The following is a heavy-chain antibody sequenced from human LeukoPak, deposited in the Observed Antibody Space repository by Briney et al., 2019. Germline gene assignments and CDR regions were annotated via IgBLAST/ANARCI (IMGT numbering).Heavy chain of an antibody. CDR2: IYPGDSGP. V-gene: IGHV5-51*01. CDR3: GMSGDRVPLQDDVFDV. D-gene: IGHD1-26*01. CDR1: GYSFTSYC. Sequence: GESPKITLKVSGYSFTSYCIGWGRPMPGKSLEWMGIIYPGDSGPTYSPSFQGQVTISVDKSINTAYLQWSSLQASDTAMYYCGMSGDRVPLQDDVFDVWGQGTMVTVST. J-gene: IGHJ3*01.